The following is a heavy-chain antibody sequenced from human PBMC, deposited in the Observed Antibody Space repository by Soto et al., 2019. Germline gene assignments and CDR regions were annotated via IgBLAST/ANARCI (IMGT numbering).Heavy chain of an antibody. J-gene: IGHJ4*02. CDR2: NYYNGSP. D-gene: IGHD3-10*01. Sequence: QVQLQESGPGLVKPSETLSLTCTVSGNSIRSYYWSWLRQPPGKGLEWIGDNYYNGSPNYNPSLKSRVTITVDTTKNQVSLKVNSVTAADTAVYYCARVRRIHMVRGLISLFDYWGQGNLVTVSS. CDR1: GNSIRSYY. V-gene: IGHV4-59*01. CDR3: ARVRRIHMVRGLISLFDY.